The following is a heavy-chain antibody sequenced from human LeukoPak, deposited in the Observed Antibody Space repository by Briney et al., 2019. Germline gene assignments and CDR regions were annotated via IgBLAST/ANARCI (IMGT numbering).Heavy chain of an antibody. J-gene: IGHJ4*02. CDR1: SGSISSYY. Sequence: SETLSLTCTVSSGSISSYYWSWIRQPPGKGLEWIGYIYYSGSTNYNPSLKSRVTISVDTSKNQFSLKLSSVTAADTAVYYCARDSTFGLLDYWGQGTLVTVSS. CDR2: IYYSGST. CDR3: ARDSTFGLLDY. V-gene: IGHV4-59*01. D-gene: IGHD3-3*02.